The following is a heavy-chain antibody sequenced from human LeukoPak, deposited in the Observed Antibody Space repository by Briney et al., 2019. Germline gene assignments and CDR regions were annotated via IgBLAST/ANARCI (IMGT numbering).Heavy chain of an antibody. CDR1: GFTFANFA. V-gene: IGHV3-23*01. J-gene: IGHJ4*02. CDR2: ISGSGAGV. CDR3: AKTPDVVIKAVGTTFDS. D-gene: IGHD3-10*01. Sequence: GGSLRLSCVASGFTFANFAMSWVRQSQEKGLEWVSTISGSGAGVYCPESLRGRFSISRDNSKNTVYLQLTSLGVDDTALYFCAKTPDVVIKAVGTTFDSRGQGTPVIVSA.